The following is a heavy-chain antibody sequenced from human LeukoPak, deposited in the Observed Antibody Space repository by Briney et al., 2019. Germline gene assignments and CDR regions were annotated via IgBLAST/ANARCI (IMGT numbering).Heavy chain of an antibody. CDR1: GGSISSYY. V-gene: IGHV4-59*01. D-gene: IGHD2-15*01. CDR2: IYYSGST. J-gene: IGHJ4*02. CDR3: AAAIPYYCSGGSCPFDY. Sequence: SVTLSLTCTASGGSISSYYWSWIRQPPGKGLEWIGYIYYSGSTNYNPSLKSRVTISVDTSKNQFSLKLSSVTAADTAVYYCAAAIPYYCSGGSCPFDYWGQGTLVTVSS.